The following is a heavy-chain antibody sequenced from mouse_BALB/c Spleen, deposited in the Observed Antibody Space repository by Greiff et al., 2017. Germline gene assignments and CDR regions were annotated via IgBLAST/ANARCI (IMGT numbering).Heavy chain of an antibody. J-gene: IGHJ2*01. V-gene: IGHV7-3*02. CDR1: GFTFTDYY. D-gene: IGHD1-1*01. CDR3: ARCTVVRGYFDY. CDR2: IRNKANGYTT. Sequence: EVKVEESGGGLVQPGGSLRLSCATSGFTFTDYYMSWVRQPPGKALEWLGFIRNKANGYTTEYSASVKGRFTISRDNSQSILYLQMNTLRAEDSATYYCARCTVVRGYFDYWGQGTTLTVSS.